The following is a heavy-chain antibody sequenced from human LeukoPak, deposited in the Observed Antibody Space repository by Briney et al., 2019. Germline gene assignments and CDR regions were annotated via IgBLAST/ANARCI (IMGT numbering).Heavy chain of an antibody. D-gene: IGHD6-19*01. CDR1: GFTFSSFS. J-gene: IGHJ4*02. V-gene: IGHV3-48*04. Sequence: GGSLRLSCAASGFTFSSFSMNWVRQAPGKGLEWVSYISSSSSTIYYADSVKGRFTISRDNAKNSLYLQMNSLRAEDTAVYYCARGGPYSSGWQFVDYWGQGTLVTVSS. CDR3: ARGGPYSSGWQFVDY. CDR2: ISSSSSTI.